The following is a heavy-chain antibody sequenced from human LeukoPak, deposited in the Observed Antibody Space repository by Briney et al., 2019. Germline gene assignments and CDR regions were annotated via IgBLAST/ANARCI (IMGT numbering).Heavy chain of an antibody. V-gene: IGHV3-48*04. CDR1: GFTFSSYS. J-gene: IGHJ4*02. CDR2: ISSSGSII. D-gene: IGHD6-13*01. Sequence: PGGSLRLSCAASGFTFSSYSMNWVRQAPGKGLEWVSCISSSGSIIYYAESVKGRFTISRDNAKNSLYLQMNSLRIDDTAVYYCARNAGNDYWGQGTLVTVPS. CDR3: ARNAGNDY.